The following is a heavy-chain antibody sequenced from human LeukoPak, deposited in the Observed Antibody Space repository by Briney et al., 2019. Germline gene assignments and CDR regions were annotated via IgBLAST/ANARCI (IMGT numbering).Heavy chain of an antibody. CDR1: GYTFTGYY. CDR2: INPNSGGT. D-gene: IGHD6-19*01. J-gene: IGHJ4*02. V-gene: IGHV1-2*02. CDR3: ARARTYSSRPSYFDY. Sequence: ASVKVSCKASGYTFTGYYMHWVRQAPGQGLEWMGWINPNSGGTNYAQKFRGRVTMTRDTSISTAYMELSRLRSDDTAVYYCARARTYSSRPSYFDYWGQGTLVTVSS.